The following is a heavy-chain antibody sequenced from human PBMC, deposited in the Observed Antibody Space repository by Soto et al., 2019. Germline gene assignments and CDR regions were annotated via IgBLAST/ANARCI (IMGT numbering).Heavy chain of an antibody. CDR1: GFMFIYDA. CDR3: SNAVDYGEYVFDY. J-gene: IGHJ4*02. CDR2: ISSSGGDT. Sequence: GGSLRLAWSASGFMFIYDAMVWVRQASGKGLEWGSGISSSGGDTFYAGSVRGRFTIPRDNSENTLYLQMDSLRAEDPALYFCSNAVDYGEYVFDYWGQGTLVTVSS. D-gene: IGHD4-17*01. V-gene: IGHV3-23*01.